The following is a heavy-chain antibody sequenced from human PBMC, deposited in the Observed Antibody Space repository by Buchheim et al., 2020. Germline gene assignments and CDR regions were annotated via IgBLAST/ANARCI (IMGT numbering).Heavy chain of an antibody. Sequence: EVQLVESGGGLVQPGGSLRLSCAASGFTFSSYSMNWVRQAPGKGLEWVSSISSSSSYIYYEDSVKGRFTISRDNDKNSMYLQMNSLRADDTAVYYVARDLGIVVVTDYWGQGTL. CDR1: GFTFSSYS. J-gene: IGHJ4*02. CDR3: ARDLGIVVVTDY. D-gene: IGHD2-2*03. V-gene: IGHV3-21*01. CDR2: ISSSSSYI.